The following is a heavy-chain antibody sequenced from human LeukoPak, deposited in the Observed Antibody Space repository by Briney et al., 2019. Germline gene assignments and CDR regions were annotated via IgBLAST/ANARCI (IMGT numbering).Heavy chain of an antibody. D-gene: IGHD6-25*01. V-gene: IGHV3-30*03. CDR2: ISYDGSNK. CDR1: GFAFNKYN. CDR3: ARESGAREGFDP. J-gene: IGHJ5*02. Sequence: GGSLRLSCAASGFAFNKYNMNSVRQAPGKGLEWVAVISYDGSNKYYADSVKGRFTISRDNSKNTLYLQMNSLRAEDTAVYYCARESGAREGFDPWGQGTLVTVSS.